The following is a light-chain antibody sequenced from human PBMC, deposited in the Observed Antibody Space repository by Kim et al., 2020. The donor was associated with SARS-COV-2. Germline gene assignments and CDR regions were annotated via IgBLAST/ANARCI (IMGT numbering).Light chain of an antibody. CDR1: GGISTD. Sequence: GAVENRVTRPCRASGGISTDLAWDQQKPGEAPKVLIYSASTLQSGGPSRFSGSGSGTEFTLTIRRLQPEDFAAYYCQQHHTYPRTFGQGTKVDIK. CDR2: SAS. V-gene: IGKV1-9*01. CDR3: QQHHTYPRT. J-gene: IGKJ1*01.